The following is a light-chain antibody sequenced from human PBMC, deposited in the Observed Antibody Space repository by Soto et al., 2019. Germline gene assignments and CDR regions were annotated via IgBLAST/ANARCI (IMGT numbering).Light chain of an antibody. J-gene: IGKJ4*01. CDR2: DAS. Sequence: EIMMTQSPATVSVSPGERATLSCRASQSIRTNVAWYQQKPGQALRLLIYDASTRATGLSSRCSGSGSGTEFTLTISSLQSEDVAIYYCQQYNDWPPLTFGGGTRLEI. CDR3: QQYNDWPPLT. CDR1: QSIRTN. V-gene: IGKV3-15*01.